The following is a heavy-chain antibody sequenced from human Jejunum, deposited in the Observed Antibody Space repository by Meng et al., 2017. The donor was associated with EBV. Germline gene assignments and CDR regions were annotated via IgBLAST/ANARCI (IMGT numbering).Heavy chain of an antibody. CDR2: LYYAGKA. D-gene: IGHD5-12*01. J-gene: IGHJ5*02. V-gene: IGHV4-61*01. CDR3: ARGRGYDYGDS. Sequence: QVQLQESGPGLVKPSETRSLTCSVSGDSVTGYNYWTWIRQPPEKGLEWIGNLYYAGKAIYKPSLQSRVTISVDTSKNQISLKVTSVTAADTAIYYCARGRGYDYGDSWGQGTLVTVSS. CDR1: GDSVTGYNY.